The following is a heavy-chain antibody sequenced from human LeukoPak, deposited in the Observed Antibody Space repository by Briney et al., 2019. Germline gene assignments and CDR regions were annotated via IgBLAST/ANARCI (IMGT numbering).Heavy chain of an antibody. J-gene: IGHJ4*02. Sequence: GESLKISCKGSGYSFTSYWIGWVRQMPGKGLEWMGIIYPGDSDTRYSPSFQGQVTISADKSISSAYLQWSSLKASDTAMYYCARTMVRGVIISPNFDYWGQGTLVTVSS. V-gene: IGHV5-51*01. D-gene: IGHD3-10*01. CDR2: IYPGDSDT. CDR3: ARTMVRGVIISPNFDY. CDR1: GYSFTSYW.